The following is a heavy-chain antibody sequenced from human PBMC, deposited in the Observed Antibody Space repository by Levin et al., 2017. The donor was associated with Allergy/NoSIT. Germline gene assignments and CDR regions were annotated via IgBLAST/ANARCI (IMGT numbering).Heavy chain of an antibody. J-gene: IGHJ4*02. D-gene: IGHD4-17*01. Sequence: PGESLKISCAASGFTFSSYSMNWVRQAPGKGLEWVSYISSSSSTIYYADSVKGRFTISRDNAKKSLYLQMNSLRDEDTAVYYCARDFFTLPPTVTTLGYWGQGTLVTVSS. CDR3: ARDFFTLPPTVTTLGY. CDR1: GFTFSSYS. V-gene: IGHV3-48*02. CDR2: ISSSSSTI.